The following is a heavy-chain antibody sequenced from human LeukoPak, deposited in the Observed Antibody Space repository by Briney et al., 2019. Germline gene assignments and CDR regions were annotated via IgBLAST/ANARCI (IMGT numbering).Heavy chain of an antibody. J-gene: IGHJ3*02. V-gene: IGHV3-11*06. CDR2: ISTASTYT. CDR1: GFTFSDYY. CDR3: ARAGQGAFDI. Sequence: GGSLRLSCAASGFTFSDYYMSWIRQAPGKGLEWVSYISTASTYTNYADSVKGRFAISRDNAKNSLYLQMNSLRAEDTAVYYCARAGQGAFDIWGQGTMVTVSS.